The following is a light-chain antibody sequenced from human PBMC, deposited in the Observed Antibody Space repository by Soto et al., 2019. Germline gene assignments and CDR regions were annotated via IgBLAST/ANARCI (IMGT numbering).Light chain of an antibody. CDR3: QQYNSYRWA. V-gene: IGKV1-5*03. CDR1: QSISSW. Sequence: DIQMTQSPSTLSASVGYRVTITCLASQSISSWLAWYQQKPGKAPKLLIYKASSLESGVPSRFSGRGAGTEFTLTISSLQPDDSATYYCQQYNSYRWAFGQGTKVDIK. CDR2: KAS. J-gene: IGKJ1*01.